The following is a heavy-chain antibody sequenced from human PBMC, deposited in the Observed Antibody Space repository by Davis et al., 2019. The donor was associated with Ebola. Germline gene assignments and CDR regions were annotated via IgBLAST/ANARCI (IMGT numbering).Heavy chain of an antibody. V-gene: IGHV3-15*01. Sequence: PGGSLRLSCAASGFTFNYAWMTWVRQAPGKGLEWVGRIKSKSDGGTADYSAPVRGRFTISSDDSQNTLYLQMSSLKTEDTAIYYCASARRDSSGWIDYWGQGTLVSVSS. CDR2: IKSKSDGGTA. D-gene: IGHD6-19*01. J-gene: IGHJ4*02. CDR1: GFTFNYAW. CDR3: ASARRDSSGWIDY.